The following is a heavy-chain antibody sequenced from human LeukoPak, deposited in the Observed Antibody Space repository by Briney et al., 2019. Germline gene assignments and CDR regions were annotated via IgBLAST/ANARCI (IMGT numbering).Heavy chain of an antibody. D-gene: IGHD1-1*01. CDR3: ARQPEGTWFDP. CDR1: GYSFTSNW. V-gene: IGHV5-10-1*01. Sequence: KTGESLKISCKGSGYSFTSNWISWVRQMPGKGLEWMGRIDPSDSYTNYSPSFRGHVTISADKSISTAYLQWSSLKASDTAMYYCARQPEGTWFDPWGQGTLVTVSS. CDR2: IDPSDSYT. J-gene: IGHJ5*02.